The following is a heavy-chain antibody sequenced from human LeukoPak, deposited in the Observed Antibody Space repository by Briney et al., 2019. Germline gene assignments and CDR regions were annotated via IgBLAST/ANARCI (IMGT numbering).Heavy chain of an antibody. Sequence: GGSLRLSCAASGFIFSRYWMNWVRQAPGKGPVWVSRISSDGSSTSYADSVKGRFTISRDNAKNTLYLQMNSLRAEDTAVYYCSRDPRYCGGECYNFDYRGQGTLVTVSS. V-gene: IGHV3-74*01. CDR2: ISSDGSST. D-gene: IGHD2-21*01. CDR3: SRDPRYCGGECYNFDY. J-gene: IGHJ4*02. CDR1: GFIFSRYW.